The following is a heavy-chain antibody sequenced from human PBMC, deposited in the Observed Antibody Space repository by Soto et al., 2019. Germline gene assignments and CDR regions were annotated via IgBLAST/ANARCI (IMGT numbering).Heavy chain of an antibody. J-gene: IGHJ3*01. V-gene: IGHV3-48*03. Sequence: GWSLRLSCVASGFTFSDYEMNWVRQAPGKGLEWVAHITSGGNTMYADSVEGRFTISRDDADNSLYLQMNNLRGEDTALYHCTKEKSVMYSGYDAFDVWGRGTMVTVSS. CDR2: ITSGGNT. D-gene: IGHD5-12*01. CDR3: TKEKSVMYSGYDAFDV. CDR1: GFTFSDYE.